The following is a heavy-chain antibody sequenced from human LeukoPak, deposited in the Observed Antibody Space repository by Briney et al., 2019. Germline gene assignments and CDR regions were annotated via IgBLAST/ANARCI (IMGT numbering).Heavy chain of an antibody. J-gene: IGHJ4*02. V-gene: IGHV4-34*01. D-gene: IGHD4-17*01. CDR1: GGSFSGYY. CDR3: ARGDDYGDYPFDY. Sequence: KPSETLSLTCAAYGGSFSGYYWSWIRQPPGKGLEWIGEINHSGSTNYNPSLKSRVTISVDTSKNQFSLKLSSVTAADTAVYYCARGDDYGDYPFDYWGQGTLVTVSS. CDR2: INHSGST.